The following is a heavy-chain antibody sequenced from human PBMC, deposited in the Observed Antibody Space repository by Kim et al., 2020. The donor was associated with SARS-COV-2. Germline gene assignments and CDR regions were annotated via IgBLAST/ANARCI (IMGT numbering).Heavy chain of an antibody. V-gene: IGHV4-39*01. J-gene: IGHJ4*01. CDR3: STYEASGRFFDY. Sequence: SETLSLTCTVSGASISSIDYYWGWIRQPPGRGLEWIGSIYNTGSTYYNPSLKSRLTVSVHMSKNQFSLRLSSVTAADTAVYYCSTYEASGRFFDYWGHGTLVTVSS. D-gene: IGHD3-10*01. CDR2: IYNTGST. CDR1: GASISSIDYY.